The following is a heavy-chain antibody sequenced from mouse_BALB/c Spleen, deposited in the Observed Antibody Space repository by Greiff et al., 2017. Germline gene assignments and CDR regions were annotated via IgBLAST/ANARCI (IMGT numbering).Heavy chain of an antibody. CDR2: INPSNGRT. CDR3: ARYGYFFDY. J-gene: IGHJ2*01. V-gene: IGHV1S81*02. Sequence: VQLQQPGAELVKPGASVKLSCKASGYTFTSYWMHWVKQRPGQGLEWIGEINPSNGRTNYNEKFKSKATLTVDKSSSTAYMQLSSLTSEDSAVYYCARYGYFFDYWGQGTTLTVSS. CDR1: GYTFTSYW. D-gene: IGHD2-2*01.